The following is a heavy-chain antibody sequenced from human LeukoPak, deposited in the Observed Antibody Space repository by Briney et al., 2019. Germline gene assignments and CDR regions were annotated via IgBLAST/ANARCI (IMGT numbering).Heavy chain of an antibody. CDR2: ISSSSSYI. J-gene: IGHJ6*02. D-gene: IGHD2-8*01. Sequence: GGSLRLSCAASGFTFSSYWMNWVRQAPGKGLEWVSSISSSSSYIYYADSVKGRFTISRDNAKNSLYLQMNSLRAEDTAVYYCARHGLMVYANDYYGMDVWGQGTTVTVSS. CDR1: GFTFSSYW. V-gene: IGHV3-21*01. CDR3: ARHGLMVYANDYYGMDV.